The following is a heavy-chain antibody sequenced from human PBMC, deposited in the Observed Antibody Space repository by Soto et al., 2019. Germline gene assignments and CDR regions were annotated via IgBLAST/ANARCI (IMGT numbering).Heavy chain of an antibody. CDR1: GGSISSYY. D-gene: IGHD6-13*01. CDR3: ARIISIAAAGTYTFDI. V-gene: IGHV4-59*01. Sequence: QVQLQESGPGLVKPSETLSLTCTVSGGSISSYYWSWIRQPPGKGLEWIGYIYYSGSTNYNPSLKSRVTISVHTSKNQFSLKLSSVTAADTAVYYCARIISIAAAGTYTFDIWGQGTMVTVSS. CDR2: IYYSGST. J-gene: IGHJ3*02.